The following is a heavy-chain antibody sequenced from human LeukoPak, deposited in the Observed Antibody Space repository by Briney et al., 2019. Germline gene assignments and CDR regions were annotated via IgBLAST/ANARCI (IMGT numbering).Heavy chain of an antibody. J-gene: IGHJ4*02. CDR2: ISWDSGSI. CDR3: AKGMRYDFWSGFPAFIH. D-gene: IGHD3-3*01. V-gene: IGHV3-9*01. Sequence: PGGSLRLSCAASGFTFDDYAMHWVRQAPGKGLEWVSGISWDSGSIGYADPVKGLFTISRDNAKNSLYLQMNSLRPEDTALYYCAKGMRYDFWSGFPAFIHWGQGTLVTVSS. CDR1: GFTFDDYA.